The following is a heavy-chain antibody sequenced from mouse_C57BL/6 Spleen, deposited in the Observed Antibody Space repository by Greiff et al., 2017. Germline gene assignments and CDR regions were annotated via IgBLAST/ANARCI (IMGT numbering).Heavy chain of an antibody. V-gene: IGHV1-15*01. J-gene: IGHJ2*01. CDR2: IDPETGGT. CDR3: TRSPSSYFDY. CDR1: GYTFTDYE. Sequence: VQLQQSGAELVRPGASVTLSCKASGYTFTDYEMHWVKQTPVHGLEWIGAIDPETGGTAYNQKFKGKAILTADKSSSTAYMELRSLTSEDSAVYYCTRSPSSYFDYWGQGTTLTVSS.